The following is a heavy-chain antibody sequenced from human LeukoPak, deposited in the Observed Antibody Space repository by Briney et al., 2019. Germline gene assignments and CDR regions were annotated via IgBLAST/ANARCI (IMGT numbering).Heavy chain of an antibody. CDR1: GGSFSGYY. J-gene: IGHJ4*02. D-gene: IGHD3-3*01. Sequence: SETLSLTCAVYGGSFSGYYWSWIRQPPGKGLEWIGEINHSGSTNYNPSFKSRVPISVDTSKNQFSLKLGSVTAANTDVYYCARVFRRRFDYWGQGTLVTVSS. V-gene: IGHV4-34*01. CDR3: ARVFRRRFDY. CDR2: INHSGST.